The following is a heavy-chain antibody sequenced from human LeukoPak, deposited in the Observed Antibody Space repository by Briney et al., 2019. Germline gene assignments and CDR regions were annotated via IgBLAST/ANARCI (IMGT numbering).Heavy chain of an antibody. D-gene: IGHD6-19*01. V-gene: IGHV1-69*01. CDR1: GGTFSSYA. CDR2: IIPIFGTA. CDR3: ARIPDMVGGSGLDY. Sequence: ASVKVSCKASGGTFSSYAISWVRQAPGQGLEWMGGIIPIFGTANYAQKFQGRVTITADESTSTAYMELSSLRSEDTAVYYCARIPDMVGGSGLDYWGQGTLVTVSS. J-gene: IGHJ4*02.